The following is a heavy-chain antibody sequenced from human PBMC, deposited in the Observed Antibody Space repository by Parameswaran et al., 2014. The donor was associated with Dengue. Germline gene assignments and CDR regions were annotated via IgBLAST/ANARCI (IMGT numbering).Heavy chain of an antibody. CDR2: IYHSGST. CDR3: ARLDRGYSGYDL. J-gene: IGHJ3*01. D-gene: IGHD5-12*01. V-gene: IGHV4-38-2*01. Sequence: WIRQPPGKGLEWIGNIYHSGSTYYNSSLKSRVTISVDTSKNQFSLKLSSVTAADTAVYYCARLDRGYSGYDLWGQGTMVTVSS.